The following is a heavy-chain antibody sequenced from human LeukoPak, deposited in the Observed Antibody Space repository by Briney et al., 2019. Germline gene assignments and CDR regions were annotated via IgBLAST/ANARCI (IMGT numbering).Heavy chain of an antibody. J-gene: IGHJ4*02. Sequence: SETLSLNCTVSGGSISSSSYYWGWIRQPPGKGLEWIGSIYYSGSTYYNPSLKSRVTISVDTSKNQFSLQLNSVTPEDTAVYYCARDGRRLRGEYFDFWGQGTLVTISS. CDR3: ARDGRRLRGEYFDF. CDR2: IYYSGST. CDR1: GGSISSSSYY. D-gene: IGHD5-12*01. V-gene: IGHV4-39*07.